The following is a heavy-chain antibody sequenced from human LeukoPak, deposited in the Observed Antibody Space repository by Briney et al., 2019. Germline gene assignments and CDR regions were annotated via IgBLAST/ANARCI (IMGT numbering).Heavy chain of an antibody. CDR1: GYMFTGHY. J-gene: IGHJ4*02. Sequence: GAPVKVSCKPSGYMFTGHYIHWVRQAPGQGLEWMGWINPDSGGTKYAQKFQGRVTLTRDTSISTAYMELSRLRYDDTAVYYCATLYGDYVRSDYWGQGTLVTVSS. V-gene: IGHV1-2*02. CDR3: ATLYGDYVRSDY. CDR2: INPDSGGT. D-gene: IGHD4-17*01.